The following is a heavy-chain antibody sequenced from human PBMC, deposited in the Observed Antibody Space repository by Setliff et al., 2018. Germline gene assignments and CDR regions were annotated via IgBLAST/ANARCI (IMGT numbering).Heavy chain of an antibody. D-gene: IGHD5-18*01. V-gene: IGHV1-69*05. CDR3: AREGVDTRSSTDYRYYMDV. CDR2: TIPIFGTT. J-gene: IGHJ6*03. CDR1: GYTFTRHG. Sequence: VASVKVSCKASGYTFTRHGISWVRQAPGQGLEWMGGTIPIFGTTNYAQKFRGRVTIITDESTSTAYMELSSLTSADTAVYYCAREGVDTRSSTDYRYYMDVWGKGTTVTVSS.